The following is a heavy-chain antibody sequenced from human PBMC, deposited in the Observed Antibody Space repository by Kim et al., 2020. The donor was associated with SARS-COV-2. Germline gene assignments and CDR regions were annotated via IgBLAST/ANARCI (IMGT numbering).Heavy chain of an antibody. Sequence: TRYNQSCEGQVTISDDKSISTVFLHWGSLKASDTAMYYCARCYGDQAFDVWGQGTMITVSS. V-gene: IGHV5-51*01. CDR2: T. CDR3: ARCYGDQAFDV. D-gene: IGHD4-17*01. J-gene: IGHJ3*01.